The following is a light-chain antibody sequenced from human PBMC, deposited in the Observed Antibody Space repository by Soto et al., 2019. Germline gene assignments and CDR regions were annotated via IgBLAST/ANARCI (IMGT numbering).Light chain of an antibody. CDR2: EVS. CDR1: SSDVGRYNY. Sequence: QSALTQPRSVSGSPGQSVAISCAGTSSDVGRYNYVSWYQQHPGKAPKLMIYEVSNRPSGVSNRFSGSKSGNTASLTISGLQAEDEADYYCSSYTSSSTRVFGGGTQLTVL. CDR3: SSYTSSSTRV. J-gene: IGLJ3*02. V-gene: IGLV2-14*01.